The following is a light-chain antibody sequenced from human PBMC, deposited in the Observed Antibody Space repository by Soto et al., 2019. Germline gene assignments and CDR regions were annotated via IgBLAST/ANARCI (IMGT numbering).Light chain of an antibody. CDR1: QSVSGN. CDR2: GAS. V-gene: IGKV3-15*01. Sequence: EIVMRQSPATLSVSPGERATLSCRASQSVSGNLAWYQQKPGQAPRLLIYGASTRATGITVRFSGSGSGTEFTLTISSLQSEDFAVYYCQQYNNWPQTFGQGTKVEIK. CDR3: QQYNNWPQT. J-gene: IGKJ1*01.